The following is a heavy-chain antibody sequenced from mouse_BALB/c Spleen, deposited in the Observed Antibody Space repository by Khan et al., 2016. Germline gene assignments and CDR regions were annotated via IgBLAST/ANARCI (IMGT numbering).Heavy chain of an antibody. V-gene: IGHV1-9*01. CDR2: ILPGSGST. CDR1: GYTFSSYW. CDR3: ARTDRRGDLDY. Sequence: QVQLKQSGAELMKPGASVKISYKATGYTFSSYWIEWVKQRPGHGLEWIGEILPGSGSTNYNEKFRGKATFTADTSSNTAYMQLSSLTSEDSAVHYSARTDRRGDLDYWGQGTTLTVSS. J-gene: IGHJ2*01.